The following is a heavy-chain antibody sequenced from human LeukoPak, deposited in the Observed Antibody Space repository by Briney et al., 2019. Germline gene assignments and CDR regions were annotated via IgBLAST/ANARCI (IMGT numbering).Heavy chain of an antibody. V-gene: IGHV4-38-2*02. CDR2: ISHSGST. CDR3: AREHCAGGYCYFLDY. D-gene: IGHD2/OR15-2a*01. J-gene: IGHJ4*02. Sequence: SETLSLTCSVSDYPISSGYFWGWIRQPPGKGLEWIATISHSGSTYFNPSLKSRVIVSIDASKNQFPLNLTSVTAADTAVYFCAREHCAGGYCYFLDYWGQGTLVTVSS. CDR1: DYPISSGYF.